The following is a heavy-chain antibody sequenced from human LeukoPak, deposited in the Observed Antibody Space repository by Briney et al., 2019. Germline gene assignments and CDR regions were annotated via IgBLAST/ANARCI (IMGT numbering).Heavy chain of an antibody. D-gene: IGHD5-24*01. CDR1: GFTFSSYW. CDR3: ARDRGWLQFDY. CDR2: IKEDGSDK. Sequence: GGSLRLSCTASGFTFSSYWISWVRQAPGKGLEWVANIKEDGSDKYYVDSVKGRFTISRDNVKNSLHLQMNSLRADDTAVYYCARDRGWLQFDYWGQGTLVTVSS. V-gene: IGHV3-7*01. J-gene: IGHJ4*02.